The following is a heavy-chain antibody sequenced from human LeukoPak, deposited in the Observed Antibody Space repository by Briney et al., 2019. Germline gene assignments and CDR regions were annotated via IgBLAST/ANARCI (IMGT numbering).Heavy chain of an antibody. Sequence: PGGSLRLSCAASGFTFSSYGMHWVRQAPGKGLEWVAVISYDGSNKYYADSVKGRFTISRDNSKNTLYLQMNSLRAEDTAAYYCAKDRISYYYDSNDGMDVWGQGTTVTVSS. CDR3: AKDRISYYYDSNDGMDV. V-gene: IGHV3-30*18. CDR1: GFTFSSYG. CDR2: ISYDGSNK. D-gene: IGHD3-22*01. J-gene: IGHJ6*02.